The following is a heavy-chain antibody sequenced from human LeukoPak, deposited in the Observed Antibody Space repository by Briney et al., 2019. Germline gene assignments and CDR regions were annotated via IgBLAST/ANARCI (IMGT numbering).Heavy chain of an antibody. D-gene: IGHD3-22*01. CDR1: GYTFTGYY. CDR3: ARASYYYDSSGYPY. V-gene: IGHV1-2*02. J-gene: IGHJ4*02. Sequence: ASVKVSCKASGYTFTGYYMHWVRQAPGQGLEWMGWINPNSGGTNYAQKFQGRVAMTRDTSISTAYVELSRLRSDDTAVYYCARASYYYDSSGYPYWGQGTLVTVSS. CDR2: INPNSGGT.